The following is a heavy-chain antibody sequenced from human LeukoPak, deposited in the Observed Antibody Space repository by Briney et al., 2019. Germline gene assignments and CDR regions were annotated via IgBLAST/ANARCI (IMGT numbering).Heavy chain of an antibody. V-gene: IGHV4-38-2*01. D-gene: IGHD1-26*01. J-gene: IGHJ6*03. CDR1: GYSISRRYY. CDR3: ARRGGSYSYYYMDV. Sequence: SETLSLTCGVCGYSISRRYYWGWIRQPPGKGLEWIGSIYHSGSTYYNPSLKSRVTISVDTSKNQFSLKLSSVTAADTAVYYCARRGGSYSYYYMDVWGKGTTVTVSS. CDR2: IYHSGST.